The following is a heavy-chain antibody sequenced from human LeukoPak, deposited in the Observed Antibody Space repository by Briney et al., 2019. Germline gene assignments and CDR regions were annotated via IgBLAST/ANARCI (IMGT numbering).Heavy chain of an antibody. CDR2: ISGSGGST. Sequence: GGSLRLPFAASGFTFSSYAMSRVRQAPGKGLEWVSAISGSGGSTYYADSVKGRFTISRDNSKNTLYLQMNSLRAEDTAVYYCAKTPSDYYDSSGYYFYGMDVWGQGTTVTVSS. CDR3: AKTPSDYYDSSGYYFYGMDV. V-gene: IGHV3-23*01. D-gene: IGHD3-22*01. CDR1: GFTFSSYA. J-gene: IGHJ6*02.